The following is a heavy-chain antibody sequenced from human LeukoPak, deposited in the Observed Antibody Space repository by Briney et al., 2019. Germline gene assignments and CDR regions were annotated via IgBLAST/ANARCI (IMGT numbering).Heavy chain of an antibody. J-gene: IGHJ6*02. Sequence: SETLSLTCTVSGGSISSYYWSWIRQPPGKGLEWIGYIYYSGSTNYNPSLESRVTISVDTSKNQFSLKLSSVTAADTAVYYCARDPAHPGYGMDVWGQGTTVTVSS. CDR1: GGSISSYY. CDR3: ARDPAHPGYGMDV. CDR2: IYYSGST. V-gene: IGHV4-59*01.